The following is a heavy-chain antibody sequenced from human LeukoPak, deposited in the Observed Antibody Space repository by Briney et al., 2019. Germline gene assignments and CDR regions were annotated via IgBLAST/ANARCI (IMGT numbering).Heavy chain of an antibody. V-gene: IGHV3-74*01. Sequence: PGGSLRLSCAASGFNLSYYWMHWVRQAPGKGLVWVSRVNSDESDITYADSVKGRFTISRDNATNTLYLRMNSLRDEDKAVYFXXXXRGDXXXSGTAGFDSWGQGTVVTVSS. CDR1: GFNLSYYW. J-gene: IGHJ5*01. D-gene: IGHD3-3*01. CDR2: VNSDESDI. CDR3: XXXRGDXXXSGTAGFDS.